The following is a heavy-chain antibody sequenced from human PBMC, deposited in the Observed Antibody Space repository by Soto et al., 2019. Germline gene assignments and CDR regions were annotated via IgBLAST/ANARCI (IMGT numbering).Heavy chain of an antibody. D-gene: IGHD3-3*01. Sequence: EVQLVESGGGLVQPGRSLRLSCAASGLPFHDYAMHWVRQAPGKGLEWVSGISWNSGNIGYAESVKGRFIISRDNAKNSLYLQMSSLRAEDTALYYCAKMEAVMDVWGQGTTVTVSS. J-gene: IGHJ6*02. V-gene: IGHV3-9*01. CDR1: GLPFHDYA. CDR3: AKMEAVMDV. CDR2: ISWNSGNI.